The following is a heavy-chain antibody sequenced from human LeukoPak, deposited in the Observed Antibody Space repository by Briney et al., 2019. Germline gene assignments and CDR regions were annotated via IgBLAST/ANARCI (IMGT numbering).Heavy chain of an antibody. J-gene: IGHJ6*03. CDR1: GGSISSSSYY. D-gene: IGHD3-3*01. CDR2: IYYSGST. V-gene: IGHV4-39*07. Sequence: PSETLSLTCTVSGGSISSSSYYWGWIRQPPGKGLEWIGSIYYSGSTYYNPSLKSRVTISVDTSKSQFSLKLSSVTAADTAVYYCAREGFWPYYYMDVWGKGTTVTVSS. CDR3: AREGFWPYYYMDV.